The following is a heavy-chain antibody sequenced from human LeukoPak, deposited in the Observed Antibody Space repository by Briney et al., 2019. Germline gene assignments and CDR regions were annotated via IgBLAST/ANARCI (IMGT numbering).Heavy chain of an antibody. V-gene: IGHV3-23*01. D-gene: IGHD2-8*01. CDR2: TGARGDTT. CDR3: ATALSMSVL. J-gene: IGHJ4*02. CDR1: GFTFNTYG. Sequence: GGSLRLSCVASGFTFNTYGMAWVRQAPGKGLDWVSDTGARGDTTHHADSGKGRFTISRDNSKKTLYLQMNNLRGEDTAIYYCATALSMSVLWGQGTLVTVSS.